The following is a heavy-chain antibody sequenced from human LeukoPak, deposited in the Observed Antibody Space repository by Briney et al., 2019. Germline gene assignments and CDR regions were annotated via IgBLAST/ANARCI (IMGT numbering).Heavy chain of an antibody. CDR2: IKQDGSEK. V-gene: IGHV3-7*01. J-gene: IGHJ4*02. Sequence: GRSLRLSCAASGFTFIDYWMSWVRQAPGKGLEWVANIKQDGSEKYYVDSVKGRFTISRDNTKKSLYLQMNSLRVEDTAIYYCAREGILAAGDYWGQGTLVTVSP. D-gene: IGHD6-13*01. CDR3: AREGILAAGDY. CDR1: GFTFIDYW.